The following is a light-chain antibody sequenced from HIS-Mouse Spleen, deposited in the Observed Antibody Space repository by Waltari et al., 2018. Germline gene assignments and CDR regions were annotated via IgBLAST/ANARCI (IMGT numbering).Light chain of an antibody. CDR2: EGS. CDR1: SRHVGSYNL. Sequence: QSALTQPASVSGSPGQSVTISCTGPSRHVGSYNLVSWYQQHPGKAPKLMIYEGSKRPSGVSNRFSGSKSGNTASLTISGLQAEDEADYYCCSYAGSSTWVFGGGTKLTVL. J-gene: IGLJ3*02. CDR3: CSYAGSSTWV. V-gene: IGLV2-23*01.